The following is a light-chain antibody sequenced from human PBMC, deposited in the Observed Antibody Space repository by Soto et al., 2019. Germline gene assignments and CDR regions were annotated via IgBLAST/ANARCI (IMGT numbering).Light chain of an antibody. Sequence: QSVLTQPPSVSGAPGQRVTISCTGSSSNIGAGYDVHWYQQLPGTAPKLLIYGNSNRPSGVPDRFSGSKSGTSASLAITGLQAEDGADYYCQSYDSSPSGRGGVFGGGTQLTVL. J-gene: IGLJ2*01. CDR3: QSYDSSPSGRGGV. CDR1: SSNIGAGYD. CDR2: GNS. V-gene: IGLV1-40*01.